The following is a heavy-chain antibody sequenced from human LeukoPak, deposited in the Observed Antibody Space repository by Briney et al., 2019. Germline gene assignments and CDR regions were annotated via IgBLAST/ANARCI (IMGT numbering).Heavy chain of an antibody. CDR1: GFSLTTSGVG. Sequence: SGPTLVEPTQALALTRTFSGFSLTTSGVGVGWIRQPPGKALEWLVVIYWNDDKRYSPSLKSRLTIMKDTSKNQVVLIMTNMDPMDTATYYCAHTPGGYCGGGRCYTPYYFDYWGQGTLVTVSS. J-gene: IGHJ4*02. D-gene: IGHD2-15*01. V-gene: IGHV2-5*01. CDR3: AHTPGGYCGGGRCYTPYYFDY. CDR2: IYWNDDK.